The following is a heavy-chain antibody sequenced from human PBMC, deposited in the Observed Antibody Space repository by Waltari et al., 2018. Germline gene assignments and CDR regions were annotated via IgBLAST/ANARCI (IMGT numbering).Heavy chain of an antibody. CDR3: AKDWRWEHLVYGFNV. J-gene: IGHJ3*01. Sequence: QEQVVQSGGGVVQPGGSLRLSCAASGFSFSNYGMYWVRQAPGKGLEWVATISYDGSSKYHADSVKGRFTISRDNSKNTLYLQMNSLRAEETAVYYCAKDWRWEHLVYGFNVWGQGTMVTVSS. CDR1: GFSFSNYG. D-gene: IGHD3-3*01. V-gene: IGHV3-30*18. CDR2: ISYDGSSK.